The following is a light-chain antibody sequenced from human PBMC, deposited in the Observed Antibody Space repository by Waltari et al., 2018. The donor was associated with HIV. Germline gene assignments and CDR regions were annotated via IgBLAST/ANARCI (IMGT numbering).Light chain of an antibody. V-gene: IGKV1-NL1*01. CDR1: QPISNC. CDR3: QQYYSIPNT. Sequence: DVHLTQSPSSLSASVGDRVTITCRASQPISNCLAWYQQQPGKAPKPLVYGTSRLESGVPSRFSGSGSGTDYTLTISSLQPEDFASYYCQQYYSIPNTFGQGTKLEIK. J-gene: IGKJ2*01. CDR2: GTS.